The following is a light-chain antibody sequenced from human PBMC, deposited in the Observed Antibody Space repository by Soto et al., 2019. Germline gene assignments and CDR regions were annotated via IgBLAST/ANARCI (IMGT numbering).Light chain of an antibody. CDR2: AAS. J-gene: IGKJ5*01. CDR3: QQSYTTPIT. V-gene: IGKV1-39*01. CDR1: QTISSH. Sequence: DIQMTQSPSSLFASVGDRVILTCRASQTISSHLNWYPQKPGKAPNLLVYAASSLQSGVPSRFTGSGAGTDCTRTISSLQPEDVETDVCQQSYTTPITFGQGTRLEIK.